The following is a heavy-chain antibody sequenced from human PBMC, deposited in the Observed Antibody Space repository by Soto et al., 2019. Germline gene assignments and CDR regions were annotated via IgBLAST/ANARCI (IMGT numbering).Heavy chain of an antibody. CDR2: ISAYNGNT. V-gene: IGHV1-18*04. D-gene: IGHD2-8*01. J-gene: IGHJ4*02. Sequence: QVQLVQSGAEVKKPGASVKVSCKASGYTFTSYGISWVRQAPGQGLEWMGWISAYNGNTNYAQKLQGRVTMTTDTSTRTAYMELRSLRSDDTTVYYCARDRYCTNGVCYKRYDYWGQGTLVTVSS. CDR3: ARDRYCTNGVCYKRYDY. CDR1: GYTFTSYG.